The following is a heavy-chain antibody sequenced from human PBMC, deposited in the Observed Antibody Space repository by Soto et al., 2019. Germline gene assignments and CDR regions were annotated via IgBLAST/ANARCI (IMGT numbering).Heavy chain of an antibody. Sequence: QVKWVQSGTEVKKPGASMKVSCKASGYSFATSGISWVRQAPGQGLEWVGWISAYNGNTNYDQKLQDRIIMTTDTSTSTAYLEVRSLRSDDTAVYYGARAGEYYDSSGYADWGQGTLVTVSS. V-gene: IGHV1-18*01. D-gene: IGHD3-22*01. CDR2: ISAYNGNT. CDR1: GYSFATSG. J-gene: IGHJ4*02. CDR3: ARAGEYYDSSGYAD.